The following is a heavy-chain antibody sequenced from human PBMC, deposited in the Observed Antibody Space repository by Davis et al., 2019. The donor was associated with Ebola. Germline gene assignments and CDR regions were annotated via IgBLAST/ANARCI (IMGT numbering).Heavy chain of an antibody. Sequence: GGSLRLSCAASGFTFNGYAMSWVRQAPGKGLEWVSTTAGGGYTYYADSMKGRVTVSRDASKNTLYLQMNSLRAEDTAVYYCAREDRGSSFGYWGQGTLVTVSS. CDR3: AREDRGSSFGY. J-gene: IGHJ4*02. D-gene: IGHD6-6*01. CDR2: TAGGGYT. CDR1: GFTFNGYA. V-gene: IGHV3-23*01.